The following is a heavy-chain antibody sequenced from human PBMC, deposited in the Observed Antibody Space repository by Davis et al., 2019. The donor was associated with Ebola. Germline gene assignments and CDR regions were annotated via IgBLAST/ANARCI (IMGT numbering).Heavy chain of an antibody. J-gene: IGHJ6*04. D-gene: IGHD3-3*01. CDR3: ARDLLEPQYYYYGLDV. CDR1: GFTFSSYS. Sequence: GGSLRLSCAASGFTFSSYSMNWVRQAPGKGLEWVSSISSSSSYIYYADSVKGRFTISRDNAKNSLYLQMNSLRAEDTAVYYCARDLLEPQYYYYGLDVWGKGTTVTVSS. CDR2: ISSSSSYI. V-gene: IGHV3-21*01.